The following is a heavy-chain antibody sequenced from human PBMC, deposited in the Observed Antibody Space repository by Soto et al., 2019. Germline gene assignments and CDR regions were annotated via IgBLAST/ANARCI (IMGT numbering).Heavy chain of an antibody. CDR2: ISYDGSNK. V-gene: IGHV3-30*18. CDR3: AKDHLTAMAHYYYYGMDV. D-gene: IGHD5-18*01. Sequence: GGSLRLSCAASGFTFSSYGMHWVRQAPGKGLEWVAVISYDGSNKYYADSVKGRFTISGDNSKNTLYLQMNSLRAEDTAVYYCAKDHLTAMAHYYYYGMDVWGQGTTVTVSS. CDR1: GFTFSSYG. J-gene: IGHJ6*02.